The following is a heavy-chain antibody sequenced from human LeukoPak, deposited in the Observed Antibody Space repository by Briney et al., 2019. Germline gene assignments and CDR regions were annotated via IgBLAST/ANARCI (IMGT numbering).Heavy chain of an antibody. CDR1: GYTFTGYY. CDR2: INPNSGGT. J-gene: IGHJ5*02. D-gene: IGHD6-13*01. Sequence: ASVKVSYKASGYTFTGYYMHWVRQAPGQGLEWMGWINPNSGGTNYAQKFQGRVIMTRDTSISTAYMELSRLRSDDTAVYYCARDLSGGYSSSRLRFDPWGQGTLVTVSS. V-gene: IGHV1-2*02. CDR3: ARDLSGGYSSSRLRFDP.